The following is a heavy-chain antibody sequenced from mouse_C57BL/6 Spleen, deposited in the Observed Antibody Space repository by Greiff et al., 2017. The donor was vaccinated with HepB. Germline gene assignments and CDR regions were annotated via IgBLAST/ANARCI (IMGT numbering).Heavy chain of an antibody. V-gene: IGHV1-81*01. Sequence: VKLQESGAELARPGASVKLSCKASGYTFTSYGISWVKQRTGQGLEWIGEIYPRSGNTYYNEKFKGKATLTADKSSSTAYMELRSLTSEDSAVYFCARDTTVAPWYFDVWGTGTTVTVSS. D-gene: IGHD1-1*01. CDR1: GYTFTSYG. CDR2: IYPRSGNT. CDR3: ARDTTVAPWYFDV. J-gene: IGHJ1*03.